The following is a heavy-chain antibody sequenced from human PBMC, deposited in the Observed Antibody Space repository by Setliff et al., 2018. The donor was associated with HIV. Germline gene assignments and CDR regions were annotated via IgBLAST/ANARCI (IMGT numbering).Heavy chain of an antibody. Sequence: ASVKVSCKASGYTFTSYAMHWVRQAPGQRLEWMGWINGGNGNTKYSQKFQGRVTITRETSATTAYMELSSLRSEDTAVYYCARGRRIDDFWSGYFSRYYFEYWGQGTLVTVSS. CDR2: INGGNGNT. V-gene: IGHV1-3*01. J-gene: IGHJ4*02. D-gene: IGHD3-3*01. CDR3: ARGRRIDDFWSGYFSRYYFEY. CDR1: GYTFTSYA.